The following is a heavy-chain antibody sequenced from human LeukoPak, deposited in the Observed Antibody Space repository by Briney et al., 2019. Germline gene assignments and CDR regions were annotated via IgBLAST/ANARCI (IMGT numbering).Heavy chain of an antibody. J-gene: IGHJ4*02. CDR3: ARGRGCVDY. D-gene: IGHD6-19*01. V-gene: IGHV3-20*04. CDR2: VIWNCGST. Sequence: GGSLRLSCAASGCTFYDYAISWVRQAPGKRRFWVSGVIWNCGSTGYGDSAKARFTISRDNAKHSLYLQIDSPSADDTALYYCARGRGCVDYWGQGTLVTVSS. CDR1: GCTFYDYA.